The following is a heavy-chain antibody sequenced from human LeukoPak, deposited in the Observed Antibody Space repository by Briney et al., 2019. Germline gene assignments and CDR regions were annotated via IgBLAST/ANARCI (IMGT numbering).Heavy chain of an antibody. V-gene: IGHV3-23*01. J-gene: IGHJ4*02. CDR2: ISGNGVST. D-gene: IGHD5-24*01. CDR3: AAGEGYHKLDY. Sequence: GGSLRLSCAASRFTFSSYAMNWVRQAPGKGLEWVSTISGNGVSTYYADSVKGRFTISRDNSKNALYLQMSILRAEDTAVYYCAAGEGYHKLDYWGQGTLVTVSS. CDR1: RFTFSSYA.